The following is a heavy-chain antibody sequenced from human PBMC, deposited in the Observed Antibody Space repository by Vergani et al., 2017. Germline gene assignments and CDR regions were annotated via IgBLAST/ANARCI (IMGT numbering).Heavy chain of an antibody. V-gene: IGHV3-23*04. CDR1: GFNFSHYS. CDR3: AILTTVTDFDF. J-gene: IGHJ4*02. D-gene: IGHD4-17*01. CDR2: IKGNGAHT. Sequence: EVQMVESGGGLVKPGGSLRLSCVASGFNFSHYSMNWVRQAPGKGLEWVSGIKGNGAHTYYADSVKGRFTISRDNNKNTVNLQMNRLRAEDTATYYCAILTTVTDFDFWGRGTVVTVSS.